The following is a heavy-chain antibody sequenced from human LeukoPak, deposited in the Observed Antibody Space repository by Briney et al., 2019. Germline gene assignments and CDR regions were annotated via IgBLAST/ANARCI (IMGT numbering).Heavy chain of an antibody. Sequence: PGGSLRLSCEVSGFTFHNYAMHWVRQAPGKGLEWVSGLSWNGATIGYADSVKGRFTISRDNAKNSLFLQMNSLRAEDTALYYCAKDISGGSSGSPDYYYYGMDVWGQGTTVTVSS. J-gene: IGHJ6*02. CDR3: AKDISGGSSGSPDYYYYGMDV. D-gene: IGHD6-19*01. V-gene: IGHV3-9*01. CDR2: LSWNGATI. CDR1: GFTFHNYA.